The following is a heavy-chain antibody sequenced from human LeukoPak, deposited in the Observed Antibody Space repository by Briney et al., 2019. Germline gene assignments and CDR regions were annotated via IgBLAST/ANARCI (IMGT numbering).Heavy chain of an antibody. Sequence: PSETLSLICAVYGVSFSGYYWSWIRQPPGKGLEWIGEINHSGSTNYNPSLKSRVTISVDTSKNQFSLKLSSVTAADTAVYYCSRGGWLQPDFDYWGQGTLVTVSS. D-gene: IGHD5-24*01. CDR1: GVSFSGYY. J-gene: IGHJ4*02. CDR3: SRGGWLQPDFDY. CDR2: INHSGST. V-gene: IGHV4-34*01.